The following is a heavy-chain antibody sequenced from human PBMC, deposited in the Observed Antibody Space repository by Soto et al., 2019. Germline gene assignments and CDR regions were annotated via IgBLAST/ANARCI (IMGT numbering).Heavy chain of an antibody. V-gene: IGHV4-59*13. J-gene: IGHJ4*02. CDR2: IDYRGST. Sequence: QVQLQESGPGLVKPSETLSLTCTVSGGSISSYYWSWIRQPPGKGLDWRGHIDYRGSTNYNPSLTSRVTISVDTSKNQFSLKLSSVTAADTAVYYCARAPRGNYGYPSYFDYWGQGTLVSVSS. CDR1: GGSISSYY. D-gene: IGHD3-10*01. CDR3: ARAPRGNYGYPSYFDY.